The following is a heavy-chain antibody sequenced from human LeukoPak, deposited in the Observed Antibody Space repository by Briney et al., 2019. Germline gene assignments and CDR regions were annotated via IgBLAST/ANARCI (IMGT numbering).Heavy chain of an antibody. CDR1: GFTFSSYS. D-gene: IGHD3-3*01. V-gene: IGHV3-21*01. CDR2: ISSSNSYI. CDR3: ARRAGLRFLEWLLPPDY. J-gene: IGHJ4*02. Sequence: GGSLRLSCAASGFTFSSYSMNWVRQSPGKGLEGVSSISSSNSYIYYGDSVKGRFTISRDNAKNSLYLQMNSLRAADTAVYYCARRAGLRFLEWLLPPDYWGQGTLVTVSS.